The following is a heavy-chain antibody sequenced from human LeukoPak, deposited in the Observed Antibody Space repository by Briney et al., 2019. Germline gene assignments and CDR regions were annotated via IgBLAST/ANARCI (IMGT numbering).Heavy chain of an antibody. J-gene: IGHJ4*02. CDR3: AKDQGASSYSFDY. D-gene: IGHD1-26*01. Sequence: GGSLRLSCAASGFTFSTYAMNWVRQAPGKGLEWVSTFSGSVDTTYYADSVKGRFTISRDNSKNTLYLQVDTLTAEDTAVYYCAKDQGASSYSFDYWGWGTLVTVSS. CDR1: GFTFSTYA. CDR2: FSGSVDTT. V-gene: IGHV3-23*01.